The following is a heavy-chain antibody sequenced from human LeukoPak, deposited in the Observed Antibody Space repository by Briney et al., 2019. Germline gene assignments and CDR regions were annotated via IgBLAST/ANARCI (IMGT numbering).Heavy chain of an antibody. CDR2: ISAYNGNT. CDR1: GYTFTSYG. Sequence: GASVKVSCKASGYTFTSYGISWVRQAPGQGLEWMGWISAYNGNTNYAQKLQGRVTMTTDTSTSTVYMELSSLRSEDTAVYSCVIGPSYLYYWGQGTLVTVSS. V-gene: IGHV1-18*01. J-gene: IGHJ4*02. CDR3: VIGPSYLYY.